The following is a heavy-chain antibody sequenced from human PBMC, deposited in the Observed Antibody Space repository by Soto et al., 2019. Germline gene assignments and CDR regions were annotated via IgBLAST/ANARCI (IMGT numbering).Heavy chain of an antibody. V-gene: IGHV4-59*12. CDR1: GGSISSYY. CDR2: IYYSGST. Sequence: PSETLSLTCTVSGGSISSYYWSWIRQPPGKGLEWIGYIYYSGSTNYNPSLKSRVTISVDTSKNQFSLQLTSVTAADTAVYYCARGLSTHIAVAGMGYFDSWGQGTLVTVSS. D-gene: IGHD6-19*01. J-gene: IGHJ4*02. CDR3: ARGLSTHIAVAGMGYFDS.